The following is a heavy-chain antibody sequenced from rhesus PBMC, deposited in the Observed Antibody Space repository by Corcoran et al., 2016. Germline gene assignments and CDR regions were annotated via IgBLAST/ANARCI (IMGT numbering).Heavy chain of an antibody. CDR3: ARGYGSLDY. CDR1: GGSFSGYG. D-gene: IGHD6-25*01. J-gene: IGHJ4*01. V-gene: IGHV4S14*01. Sequence: QVQLQESGPGLVKPPETLSLPCAVSGGSFSGYGGGWLRQPPGKGLEWIGHISSGGSNYLNPSLKSRVTLSVDTSKNQVSLKLSSVTAADTAVYYCARGYGSLDYWGQGVLVTISS. CDR2: ISSGGSN.